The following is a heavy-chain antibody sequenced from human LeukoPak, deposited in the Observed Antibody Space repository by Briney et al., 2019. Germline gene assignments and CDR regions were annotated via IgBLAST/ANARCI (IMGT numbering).Heavy chain of an antibody. D-gene: IGHD1-26*01. CDR1: GFPFSSYA. CDR3: ARQVGVDDAFDI. J-gene: IGHJ3*02. Sequence: GGSLRLSCAASGFPFSSYAMNWVRQAPGKGLEWVSSISSGSSYIFYADSVKGRFTISRDNAKNSLYLQMNSLRAEDTAVYYCARQVGVDDAFDIRGQGTMVTISS. CDR2: ISSGSSYI. V-gene: IGHV3-21*01.